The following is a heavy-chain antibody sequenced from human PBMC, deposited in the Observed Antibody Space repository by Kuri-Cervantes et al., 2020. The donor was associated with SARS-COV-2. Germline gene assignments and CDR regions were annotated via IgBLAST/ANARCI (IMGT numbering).Heavy chain of an antibody. CDR3: ARDVLGQPLDY. CDR1: GFTFSSYW. CDR2: IKQDGSEK. Sequence: GESLKISCAASGFTFSSYWMSWVRQAPGKGLEWVANIKQDGSEKYYVDSVKGRFTISRDNAKNSLYLQMNSLRAEDTAGYYCARDVLGQPLDYWGQGTPVTVSS. D-gene: IGHD3-3*02. V-gene: IGHV3-7*01. J-gene: IGHJ4*02.